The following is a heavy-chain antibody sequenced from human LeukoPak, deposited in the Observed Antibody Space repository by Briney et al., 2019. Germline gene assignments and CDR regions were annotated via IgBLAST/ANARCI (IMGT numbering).Heavy chain of an antibody. CDR2: IWYGGSNK. CDR3: ARDKDATTVTPDAFDI. V-gene: IGHV3-33*01. J-gene: IGHJ3*02. Sequence: GGSLRLSCAASGFTFSSYGMHWVRQAPGKGLEWVAVIWYGGSNKYYADSVKGRFTISRDNSKNTLYLQMNSLRAEDTAVYYCARDKDATTVTPDAFDIWGQGTMVTVSS. D-gene: IGHD4-17*01. CDR1: GFTFSSYG.